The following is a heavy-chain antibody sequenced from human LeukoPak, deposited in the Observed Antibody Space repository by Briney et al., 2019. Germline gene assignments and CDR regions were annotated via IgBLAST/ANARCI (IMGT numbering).Heavy chain of an antibody. J-gene: IGHJ6*02. Sequence: GESLKISCKGSGYSFTSYWIGWVRQMPGKGLEWMGSIDPSDSYTNYSPSFQGHVTISADKSISTAYLQWSSLKASDTAMYYCARQVSDRYGSGSYFYYYGMDVWGQGTTVTVSS. D-gene: IGHD3-10*01. CDR3: ARQVSDRYGSGSYFYYYGMDV. V-gene: IGHV5-10-1*01. CDR1: GYSFTSYW. CDR2: IDPSDSYT.